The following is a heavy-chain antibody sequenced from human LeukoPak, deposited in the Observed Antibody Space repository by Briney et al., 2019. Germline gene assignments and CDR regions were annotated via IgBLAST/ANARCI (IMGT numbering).Heavy chain of an antibody. Sequence: SETVSLTCTVSDYSISSGYYWGWIRQSPRKGLEWIGSINHSGTKYYNPSLKSRVTISVDTSKNQFSLKLGSVTAADTATYYCARERSPFDYWGQGTRVTVSS. V-gene: IGHV4-38-2*02. D-gene: IGHD3-10*01. CDR3: ARERSPFDY. CDR2: INHSGTK. J-gene: IGHJ4*02. CDR1: DYSISSGYY.